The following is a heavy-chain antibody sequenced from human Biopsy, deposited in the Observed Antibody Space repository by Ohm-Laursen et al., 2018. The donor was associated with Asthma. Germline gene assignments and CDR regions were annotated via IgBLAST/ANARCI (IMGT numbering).Heavy chain of an antibody. J-gene: IGHJ1*01. CDR2: IKHDGTEK. CDR3: ARTFHFWSPYHAEHYQL. CDR1: GFTFGDYW. D-gene: IGHD3-3*02. Sequence: LSLTCSASGFTFGDYWMSWVRQVPGKGLEWVANIKHDGTEKNHVDSLKGRFTISRDNAKNSLYLQMNSLRAEDTAVYYCARTFHFWSPYHAEHYQLWGQGTLVTVSS. V-gene: IGHV3-7*01.